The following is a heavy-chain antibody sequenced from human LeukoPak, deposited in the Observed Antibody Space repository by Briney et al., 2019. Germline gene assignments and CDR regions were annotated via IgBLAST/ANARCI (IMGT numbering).Heavy chain of an antibody. V-gene: IGHV4-59*08. CDR1: GGSISSYY. CDR2: IYYSGST. J-gene: IGHJ4*02. D-gene: IGHD3-22*01. Sequence: PSETLSLTCTVSGGSISSYYWSWIRQPPGKGLEWIGYIYYSGSTNHNPSLKSRVTISIDTSKNQFSLKLSSVTAADTAVYYCARHPSYYDRIDYWGQGTLVTVSS. CDR3: ARHPSYYDRIDY.